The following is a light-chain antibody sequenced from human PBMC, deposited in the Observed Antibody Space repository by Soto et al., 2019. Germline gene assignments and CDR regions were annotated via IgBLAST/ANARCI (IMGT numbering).Light chain of an antibody. V-gene: IGLV1-51*01. Sequence: QSVLTQPPSVSAAPGQTVTISCSGRGSNIGSNSVSWYQQVPGTAPKLLLYDNNKRPSGIPDRFSGSKSGTSATLGITGLQTADEADYYCGTWESYLSVGVFGGGTKLPS. CDR2: DNN. CDR3: GTWESYLSVGV. CDR1: GSNIGSNS. J-gene: IGLJ2*01.